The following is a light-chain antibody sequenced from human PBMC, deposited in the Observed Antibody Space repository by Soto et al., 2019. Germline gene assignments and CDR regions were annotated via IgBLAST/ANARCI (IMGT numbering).Light chain of an antibody. CDR3: LQYASGPLT. V-gene: IGKV3-20*01. J-gene: IGKJ4*01. CDR2: GAS. Sequence: ETVLTQSPGTLSLSPGERDTLSCRASQSVAKNYLAWYQHKPGQGPRPLISGASSRATGIPDRFSGSGSGTDFTLTISRRQPEDFAVYYCLQYASGPLTFGGGTKVEI. CDR1: QSVAKNY.